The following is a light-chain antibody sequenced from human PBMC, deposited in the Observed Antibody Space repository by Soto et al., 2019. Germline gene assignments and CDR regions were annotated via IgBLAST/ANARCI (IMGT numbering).Light chain of an antibody. J-gene: IGLJ1*01. CDR2: EVS. V-gene: IGLV2-8*01. CDR3: SSYAGSNNFV. Sequence: QSVLTQPPSASGSPGQSVTISCTGTSSDVGGYNYVSWYQQHPGKAPKLMIYEVSKRPSGVPDRFSGSKSGNTASLTVSGLQAEDEAHYYCSSYAGSNNFVLGNGTKVT. CDR1: SSDVGGYNY.